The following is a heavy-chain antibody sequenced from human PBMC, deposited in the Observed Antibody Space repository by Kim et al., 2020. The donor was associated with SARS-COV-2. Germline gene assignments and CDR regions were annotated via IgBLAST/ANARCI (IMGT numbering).Heavy chain of an antibody. J-gene: IGHJ4*02. V-gene: IGHV3-48*02. CDR3: ARVGGRDGYYYGSGSSPLDY. CDR2: ISSSSSTI. Sequence: GGSLRLSCAASGFTFSSYSMNLVRQAPGKGLEWVSYISSSSSTIYYADSVKGRFTISRDNAKNSLYLQMNSLRDEDTAVYYCARVGGRDGYYYGSGSSPLDYWGQGTLVTVSS. CDR1: GFTFSSYS. D-gene: IGHD3-10*01.